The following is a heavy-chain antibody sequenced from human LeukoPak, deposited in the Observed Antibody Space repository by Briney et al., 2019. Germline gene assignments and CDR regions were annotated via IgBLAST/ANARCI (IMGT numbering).Heavy chain of an antibody. D-gene: IGHD3-10*01. CDR1: GGSFSGYY. CDR3: ARSGPGSNPLRY. Sequence: SETLSLTCAVYGGSFSGYYWSWIRQPPGKGLEWIGEINHSGSTNYNPSLKSRVTISVDTSKNQFSLKLSSVTAADTAVYYCARSGPGSNPLRYWGQGTLVTVSS. CDR2: INHSGST. V-gene: IGHV4-34*01. J-gene: IGHJ4*02.